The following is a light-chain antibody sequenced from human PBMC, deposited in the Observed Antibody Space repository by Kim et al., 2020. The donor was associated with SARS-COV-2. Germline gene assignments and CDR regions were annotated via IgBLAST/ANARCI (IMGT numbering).Light chain of an antibody. CDR1: QSIDSW. Sequence: DIQMTHSPSTLSASVGDSVTITCRASQSIDSWLAWYQQKPGRAPKLLIYKASNLESGVPSRFSGSGSGTEFTLTISSLQPDDFATYDCQQHKDFPFTFGQGTKLEIK. V-gene: IGKV1-5*03. CDR3: QQHKDFPFT. J-gene: IGKJ2*01. CDR2: KAS.